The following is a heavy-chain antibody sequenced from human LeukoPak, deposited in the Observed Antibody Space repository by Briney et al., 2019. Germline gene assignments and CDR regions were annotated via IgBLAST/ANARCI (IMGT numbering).Heavy chain of an antibody. CDR3: ARGGSPYYDFWSGYYRTWFDP. CDR2: ISSSSSTI. D-gene: IGHD3-3*01. J-gene: IGHJ5*02. CDR1: GFTFSSYS. Sequence: GGSLRLSCAASGFTFSSYSMNWVRQAPGKGLEWVSYISSSSSTIYYADSVKGRFTISRDNAKNSLYLQMNSLRAEDTAVYYCARGGSPYYDFWSGYYRTWFDPWGQGTLVTASS. V-gene: IGHV3-48*04.